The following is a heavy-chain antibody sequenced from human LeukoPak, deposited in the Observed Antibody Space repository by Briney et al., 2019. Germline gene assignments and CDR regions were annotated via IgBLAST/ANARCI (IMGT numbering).Heavy chain of an antibody. CDR2: IYYSGST. J-gene: IGHJ4*02. CDR1: GGSISSSSYY. Sequence: SETLSLTCTVSGGSISSSSYYWGWIRQPPGKGLEWIGSIYYSGSTYYNPSLKSRVTISVGTSKNQFSLKLSSVTAADTAVYYCARAGRELLRRYFDYWGQGTLVTVSS. CDR3: ARAGRELLRRYFDY. D-gene: IGHD1-26*01. V-gene: IGHV4-39*07.